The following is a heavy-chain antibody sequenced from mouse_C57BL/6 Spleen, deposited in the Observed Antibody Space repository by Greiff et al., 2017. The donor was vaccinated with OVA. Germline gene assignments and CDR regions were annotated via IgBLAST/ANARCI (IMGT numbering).Heavy chain of an antibody. CDR3: AKWEIYYEYHYAMDY. CDR2: ISSGSSTI. D-gene: IGHD2-4*01. J-gene: IGHJ4*01. CDR1: GFTFSDYG. V-gene: IGHV5-17*01. Sequence: EVQVVESGGGLVKPGGSLKLSCAASGFTFSDYGMHWVRQAPEKGLEWVAYISSGSSTIYYADTVKGRFTISRDNAKNTLFREMTSLRSEDTAMYYCAKWEIYYEYHYAMDYWGQGTSVTVSS.